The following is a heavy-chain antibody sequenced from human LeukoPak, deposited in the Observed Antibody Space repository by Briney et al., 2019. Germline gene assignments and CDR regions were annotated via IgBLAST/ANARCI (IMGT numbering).Heavy chain of an antibody. CDR2: ITGSGDTT. CDR3: AKWGDYDILTGYYVSDF. J-gene: IGHJ4*02. D-gene: IGHD3-9*01. CDR1: GFIFRNYA. V-gene: IGHV3-23*01. Sequence: GGSLRLSCAASGFIFRNYAMSWVRQAPGKGLEWVSAITGSGDTTYYADSVKGRFTNSRDNSKNTLYVEMNTLRAEDTAVYYCAKWGDYDILTGYYVSDFWGQGTLVTVSS.